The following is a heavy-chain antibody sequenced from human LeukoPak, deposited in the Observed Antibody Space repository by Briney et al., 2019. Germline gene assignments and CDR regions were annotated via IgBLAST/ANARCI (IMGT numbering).Heavy chain of an antibody. CDR1: GGTFRSYA. V-gene: IGHV1-69*13. J-gene: IGHJ3*02. CDR3: ARDLAYITPRYNAFDI. CDR2: IIPIFGTA. Sequence: SSVKVSYKASGGTFRSYAISGLRQAPGQGLEWMGGIIPIFGTANYAQKFQGRVTITADESTSTAYMQLSSLRAEDTAVYYCARDLAYITPRYNAFDIWGQGTMVTVSS. D-gene: IGHD4-23*01.